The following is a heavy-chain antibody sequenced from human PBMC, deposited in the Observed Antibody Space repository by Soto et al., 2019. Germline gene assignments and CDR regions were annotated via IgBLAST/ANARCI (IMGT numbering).Heavy chain of an antibody. V-gene: IGHV3-7*01. CDR2: IKQDGSEK. Sequence: QPGGSMRLSCAASGFTFSSYWMSWVRQAPGKGLEWVANIKQDGSEKYYVDSVKGRFTISRDNAKNSLYLQMNSLRAEDTAVYYCASDGVGATFDRWGQGTPVTVSS. J-gene: IGHJ5*02. CDR1: GFTFSSYW. D-gene: IGHD1-26*01. CDR3: ASDGVGATFDR.